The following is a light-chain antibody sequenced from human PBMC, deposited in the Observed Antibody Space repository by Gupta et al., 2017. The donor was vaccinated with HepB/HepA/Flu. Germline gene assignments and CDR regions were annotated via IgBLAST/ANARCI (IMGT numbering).Light chain of an antibody. CDR2: QDN. V-gene: IGLV3-1*01. CDR1: TLGDKY. CDR3: QEWDRSTPWV. J-gene: IGLJ3*02. Sequence: SYDLTQPPSVSVSPGQTASITSSRGTLGDKYACSYQQPPGPSPVLDSYQDNKRPSGIPDRFSGANSATTAITTISGTQAVDEADYYCQEWDRSTPWVFGGGTKLTVL.